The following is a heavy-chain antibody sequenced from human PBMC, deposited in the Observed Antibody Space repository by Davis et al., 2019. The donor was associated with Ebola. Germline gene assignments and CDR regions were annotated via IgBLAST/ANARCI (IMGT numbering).Heavy chain of an antibody. V-gene: IGHV5-51*01. CDR2: IFPGDSET. CDR3: AITGGKDY. CDR1: GYSFTSYW. D-gene: IGHD2-8*02. Sequence: HRESLKISCKGSGYSFTSYWIGWVRQMPGKGLEWMGIIFPGDSETRYSPSFQGQVTMSADTSISTAYLQWSSLKASDTAMYYCAITGGKDYWGQGTLVTVSS. J-gene: IGHJ4*02.